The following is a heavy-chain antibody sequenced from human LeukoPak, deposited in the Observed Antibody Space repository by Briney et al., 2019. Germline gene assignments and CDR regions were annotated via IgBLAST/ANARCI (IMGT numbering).Heavy chain of an antibody. CDR3: VKNDGWFHLAQ. Sequence: PGGSLRLSCAVSGFNFRDHWMDWVRQAPGKGVQWVGHIKNDGSETYYLDSLKGRFSISRDNTNNALYLQMNSLRVEDTAVYYCVKNDGWFHLAQWGQGTLVTVSS. CDR2: IKNDGSET. CDR1: GFNFRDHW. D-gene: IGHD6-19*01. V-gene: IGHV3-7*03. J-gene: IGHJ4*02.